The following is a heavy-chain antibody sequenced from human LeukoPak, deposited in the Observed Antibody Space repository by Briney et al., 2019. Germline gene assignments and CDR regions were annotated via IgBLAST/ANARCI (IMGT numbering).Heavy chain of an antibody. Sequence: GGSLRLSCAASGFTFSDYYMSWLRQAPGKGLEWVSAISGSGDYTYYADSVKGRFTISRDNSKNTLHLQMNSLRAEDAAVYYCAKGGIAVAGTSYYYYMDVWGKGTTVTISS. J-gene: IGHJ6*03. CDR2: ISGSGDYT. V-gene: IGHV3-23*01. D-gene: IGHD6-19*01. CDR1: GFTFSDYY. CDR3: AKGGIAVAGTSYYYYMDV.